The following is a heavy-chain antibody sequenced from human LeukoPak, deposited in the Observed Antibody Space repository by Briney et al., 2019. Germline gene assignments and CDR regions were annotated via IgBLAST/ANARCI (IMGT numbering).Heavy chain of an antibody. Sequence: PSQTLSLTCAVSGGSISSGGYSWSWIRQPPGKGLEWIGYIYHSGSTYYNPSFKSRVTISVDRSKNQFSLKLSSVTAADTAVYYCARGDYGDYVYFQHWGQGTLVTVSS. CDR3: ARGDYGDYVYFQH. CDR2: IYHSGST. D-gene: IGHD4-17*01. CDR1: GGSISSGGYS. J-gene: IGHJ1*01. V-gene: IGHV4-30-2*01.